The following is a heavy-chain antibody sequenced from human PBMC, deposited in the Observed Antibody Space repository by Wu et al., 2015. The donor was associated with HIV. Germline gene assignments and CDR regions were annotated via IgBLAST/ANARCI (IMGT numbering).Heavy chain of an antibody. J-gene: IGHJ3*02. Sequence: QVHLVQSGAEVKKPGASVKVSYKASGYTFTDYFVHWVRQVPGQNFEWMGWTNVNTGGTNYAPKFQGRVTMTRDTSISTAYIELSGLTSDDTAVYYCTRDELFRVDDAFDMWGQGTLVTVSS. D-gene: IGHD3-10*01. CDR3: TRDELFRVDDAFDM. CDR2: TNVNTGGT. CDR1: GYTFTDYF. V-gene: IGHV1-2*02.